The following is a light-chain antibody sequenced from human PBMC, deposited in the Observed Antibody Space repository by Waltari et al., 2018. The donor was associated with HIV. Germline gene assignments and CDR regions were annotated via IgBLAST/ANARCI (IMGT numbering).Light chain of an antibody. CDR2: DAS. V-gene: IGKV1-33*01. Sequence: DIQMTQSPSSLSASVGDRVTITCQASQDISNYLNWYQHKPGKAPKLLIYDASNLETGVPSRLSGSGSGTDFTFTISSLQPEDIATYYCQQYDNLLALTFGGGTKVEIK. CDR1: QDISNY. J-gene: IGKJ4*01. CDR3: QQYDNLLALT.